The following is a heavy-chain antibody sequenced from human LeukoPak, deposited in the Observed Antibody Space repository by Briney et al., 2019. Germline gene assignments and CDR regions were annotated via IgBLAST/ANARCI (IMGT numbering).Heavy chain of an antibody. D-gene: IGHD5-18*01. CDR2: INHSGST. V-gene: IGHV4-34*01. J-gene: IGHJ6*02. Sequence: SETLSLTCAVYGGSFSGYYWSWIRQPPGKGLEWIGEINHSGSTNYNPSLKSRVTISVDTSKNQFSLKLCSVTAADTAVYYCARLGGYSYYYYGMDVWGQGTTVTVSS. CDR3: ARLGGYSYYYYGMDV. CDR1: GGSFSGYY.